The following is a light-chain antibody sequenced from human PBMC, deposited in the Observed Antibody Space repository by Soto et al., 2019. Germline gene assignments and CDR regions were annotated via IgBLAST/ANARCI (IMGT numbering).Light chain of an antibody. CDR3: QQYSEWPPT. V-gene: IGKV3D-15*01. CDR1: QSVYSN. J-gene: IGKJ1*01. Sequence: EIVMTQSPATLSVSPGERVTLSCRASQSVYSNLAWYQQKPGQAPRLLIHGASTRATAVPDRFSGSGSGAEFTLTISSLQSEDFAVYSCQQYSEWPPTFGQGTKVEI. CDR2: GAS.